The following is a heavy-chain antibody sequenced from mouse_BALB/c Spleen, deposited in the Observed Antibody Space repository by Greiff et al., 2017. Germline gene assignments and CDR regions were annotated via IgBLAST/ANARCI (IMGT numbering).Heavy chain of an antibody. CDR1: GYTFTSYV. CDR2: INPYNDGT. J-gene: IGHJ4*01. V-gene: IGHV1-14*01. CDR3: ARGLYDGYYPLYSMDY. D-gene: IGHD2-3*01. Sequence: EVQLQQSGPELVKPGASVKMSCKASGYTFTSYVMHWVKQKPGQGLEWIGYINPYNDGTKYNEKFKGKATLTSDKSSSTAYMELSSLTSEDSAVYYCARGLYDGYYPLYSMDYWGQGTSVTVSS.